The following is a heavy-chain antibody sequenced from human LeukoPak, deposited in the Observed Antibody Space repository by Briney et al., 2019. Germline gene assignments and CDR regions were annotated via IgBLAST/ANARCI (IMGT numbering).Heavy chain of an antibody. CDR2: ISSSSSYT. D-gene: IGHD1-26*01. CDR3: ARDQGGGWYFDV. Sequence: GGSLRLSCAASGFTFSDYYMTWIRQAPGKGLGWVSYISSSSSYTNHADSVKGRFTISRDNAKNSLYLQMNSLRVEDTAVYYCARDQGGGWYFDVWGRGTLVTVSS. J-gene: IGHJ2*01. CDR1: GFTFSDYY. V-gene: IGHV3-11*05.